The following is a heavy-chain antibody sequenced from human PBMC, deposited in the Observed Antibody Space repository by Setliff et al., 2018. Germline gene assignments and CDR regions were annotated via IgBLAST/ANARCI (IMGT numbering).Heavy chain of an antibody. V-gene: IGHV1-69-2*01. Sequence: ASVKVSCKASGYSFSDFYMHWVRQVPGEGLEALGRIDPRDDFTVYAERFKDRLTVTADTSTDTSYMEMSSLRFEDTAVYYCARGYCDGIGCPAPLYYFDPWGQGTLVTVSS. D-gene: IGHD2-21*01. CDR3: ARGYCDGIGCPAPLYYFDP. CDR2: IDPRDDFT. J-gene: IGHJ4*02. CDR1: GYSFSDFY.